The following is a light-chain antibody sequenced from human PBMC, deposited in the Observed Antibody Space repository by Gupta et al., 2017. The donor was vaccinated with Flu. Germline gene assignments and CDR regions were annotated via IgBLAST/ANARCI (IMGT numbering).Light chain of an antibody. CDR1: SSNIGAGHD. V-gene: IGLV1-40*01. J-gene: IGLJ1*01. CDR3: QSYDDSLTAYV. CDR2: GDN. Sequence: QSVLTQPPSVSGPPGQRVTISCTGGSSNIGAGHDVHWYQQLPGTAPKLLIYGDNNRPSGVPDRFSGSKSGASASLAITGLKAEDEADYYCQSYDDSLTAYVFGSGTKVTVL.